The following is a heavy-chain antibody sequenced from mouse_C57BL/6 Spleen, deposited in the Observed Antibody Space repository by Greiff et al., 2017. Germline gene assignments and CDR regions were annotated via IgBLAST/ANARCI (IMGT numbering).Heavy chain of an antibody. CDR1: GFNIKDYY. D-gene: IGHD2-1*01. CDR2: IDPEDGDT. V-gene: IGHV14-1*01. J-gene: IGHJ4*01. Sequence: EVQLQQSGAELVRPGASVKLSCTASGFNIKDYYMHWVKQRPEQGLEWIGRIDPEDGDTEYAPKFQGKATMTADTSSNTAYLQLSSLTSEDTAVYYCTTRGYGNYDAMDYWGQGTSVTVSS. CDR3: TTRGYGNYDAMDY.